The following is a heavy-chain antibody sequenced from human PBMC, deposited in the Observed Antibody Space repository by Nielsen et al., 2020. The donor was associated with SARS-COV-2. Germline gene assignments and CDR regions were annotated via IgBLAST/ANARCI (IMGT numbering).Heavy chain of an antibody. CDR2: IWYDGSNK. Sequence: GESLEISCAASGCTIEDYAMHWVRQAQGKGLEWVAVIWYDGSNKYYADSVKGRFTSSRDNSKNTLYLQMNSLRAEDTAVYYCAKDARITIFGVVMGGANFDYWGQGTLVTVSS. D-gene: IGHD3-3*01. J-gene: IGHJ4*02. CDR1: GCTIEDYA. CDR3: AKDARITIFGVVMGGANFDY. V-gene: IGHV3-33*03.